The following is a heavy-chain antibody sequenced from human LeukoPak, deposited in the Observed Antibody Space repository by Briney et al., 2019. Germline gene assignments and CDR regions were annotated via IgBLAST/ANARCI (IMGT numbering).Heavy chain of an antibody. Sequence: GGSLRLSCAASGFTFSSYSMNWVRQAPGKGLEWVSSISSSSSYIYYADSVKGRFTISRDNAKNSLYLQMNSLRAEDTAVYYCARAHLLNYYDSSGSIDYWGQGTLVTVSS. CDR2: ISSSSSYI. J-gene: IGHJ4*02. V-gene: IGHV3-21*04. CDR1: GFTFSSYS. CDR3: ARAHLLNYYDSSGSIDY. D-gene: IGHD3-22*01.